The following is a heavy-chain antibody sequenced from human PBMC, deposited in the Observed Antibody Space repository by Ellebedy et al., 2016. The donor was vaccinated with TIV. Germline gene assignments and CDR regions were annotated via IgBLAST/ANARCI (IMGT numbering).Heavy chain of an antibody. J-gene: IGHJ5*02. CDR2: SYYRSRWFN. D-gene: IGHD3-16*01. CDR1: GDTVPTNSGP. Sequence: MPSDTLSLTCGIPGDTVPTNSGPWPCFRTSPSRGLEWLGRSYYRSRWFNDYAMSVKSRITIKADTSKNQFSLQLNSVTSEDTALYYCARGVNWFDPWGQGTLVTVSS. CDR3: ARGVNWFDP. V-gene: IGHV6-1*01.